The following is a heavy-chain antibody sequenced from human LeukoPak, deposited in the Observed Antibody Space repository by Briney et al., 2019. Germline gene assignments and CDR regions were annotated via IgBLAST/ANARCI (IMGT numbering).Heavy chain of an antibody. V-gene: IGHV3-20*01. CDR3: ARVPGSHYYYYMDV. CDR2: ISKSGRAT. J-gene: IGHJ6*03. CDR1: GFKFDDYE. Sequence: GGSLRLSSAASGFKFDDYEMSWVRQVPGKGLEYVSGISKSGRATGYGDSVKGRFTISRDNAKNSLFLQMTSLRAEDTALYHCARVPGSHYYYYMDVWGKGAAVTVSS.